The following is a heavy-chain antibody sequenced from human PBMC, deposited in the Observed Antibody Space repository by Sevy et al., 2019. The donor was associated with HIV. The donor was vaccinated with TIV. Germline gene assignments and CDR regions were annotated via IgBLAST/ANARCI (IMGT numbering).Heavy chain of an antibody. Sequence: GGSLRLSCVASGFTFSNYAMNWVRQAPGKGLEWVSTIFRGGDGTYYADSGKGRFTISRDNSKDTVYLQLSSLRADDTAVYYCAGALYDSSGSFDALDIWGQGTMVTVSS. CDR3: AGALYDSSGSFDALDI. J-gene: IGHJ3*02. CDR1: GFTFSNYA. D-gene: IGHD3-22*01. V-gene: IGHV3-23*01. CDR2: IFRGGDGT.